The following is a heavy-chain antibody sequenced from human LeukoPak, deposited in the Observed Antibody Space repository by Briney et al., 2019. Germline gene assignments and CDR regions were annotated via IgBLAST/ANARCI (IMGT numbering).Heavy chain of an antibody. CDR1: GFTFGDYA. CDR2: IRSKAYGGTT. Sequence: GGSLRLSCTASGFTFGDYAMSWVRQAPGKGLEWVGFIRSKAYGGTTEYAASVKGRFTISRDDSKSIAYLQMNSLKTEDTAVYYCTRGDNYYDSSGYYALGYYYYYMDVWGEGTTVTVSS. J-gene: IGHJ6*03. D-gene: IGHD3-22*01. V-gene: IGHV3-49*04. CDR3: TRGDNYYDSSGYYALGYYYYYMDV.